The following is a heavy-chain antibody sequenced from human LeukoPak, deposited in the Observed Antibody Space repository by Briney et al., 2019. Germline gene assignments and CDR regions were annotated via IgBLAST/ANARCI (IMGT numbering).Heavy chain of an antibody. J-gene: IGHJ4*02. Sequence: GGSLRLSCAASGFTFSNYWMSWVRQAPGKGLEWVANIKQDGSEKYHVDSVKARLNIARGNAKNSLYLQMNSLRAEDTAVYYCARVADCSGGSCYSGVVYFDYWGQGTLVTVSS. V-gene: IGHV3-7*01. D-gene: IGHD2-15*01. CDR1: GFTFSNYW. CDR2: IKQDGSEK. CDR3: ARVADCSGGSCYSGVVYFDY.